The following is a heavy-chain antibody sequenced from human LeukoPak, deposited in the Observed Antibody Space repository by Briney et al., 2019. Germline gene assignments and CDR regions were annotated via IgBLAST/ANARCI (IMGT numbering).Heavy chain of an antibody. CDR3: ARSDGSGSYPHY. V-gene: IGHV1-3*01. D-gene: IGHD3-10*01. CDR2: INAGNGNT. Sequence: ASVKVSCKASGYTFTSYAMHWVRQAPGQRLEWMGWINAGNGNTEYSQKFQGRVTIARDTSASTAYMELSSLRSEDTAVYYCARSDGSGSYPHYWGQGTLVTVSS. CDR1: GYTFTSYA. J-gene: IGHJ4*02.